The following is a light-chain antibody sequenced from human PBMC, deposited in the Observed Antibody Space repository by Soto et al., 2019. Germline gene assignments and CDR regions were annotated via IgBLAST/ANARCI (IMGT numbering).Light chain of an antibody. CDR2: DVS. Sequence: QSALTQPRSVSGSPGQSVTISCTGTSSDVGAYNYVSWYQQHPGKAPKFMISDVSKRPSGVPDRFSGSKSGNTASLTISGLQPEDEADYYCCSYAGSYTYVFGTGTKVTVL. V-gene: IGLV2-11*01. CDR3: CSYAGSYTYV. J-gene: IGLJ1*01. CDR1: SSDVGAYNY.